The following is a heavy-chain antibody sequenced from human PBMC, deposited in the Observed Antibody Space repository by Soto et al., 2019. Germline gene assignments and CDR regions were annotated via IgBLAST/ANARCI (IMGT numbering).Heavy chain of an antibody. Sequence: GGSLRLSCAASGFIFSNQAMCWVRQGPGKGLEWVSCISDRGDETFFLDSVRGRFAISRDNSENMLFLQMSSLRAEDTAIYYCARRVTYRWGHFDYWGQGTQVTVSS. J-gene: IGHJ4*02. CDR3: ARRVTYRWGHFDY. V-gene: IGHV3-23*01. D-gene: IGHD3-16*02. CDR2: ISDRGDET. CDR1: GFIFSNQA.